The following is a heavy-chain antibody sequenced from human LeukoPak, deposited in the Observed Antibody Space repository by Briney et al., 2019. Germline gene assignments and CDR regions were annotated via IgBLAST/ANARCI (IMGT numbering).Heavy chain of an antibody. CDR2: ISGSGGST. D-gene: IGHD3-10*01. J-gene: IGHJ5*02. CDR3: ANRALNYYGSGSYWLTFDP. CDR1: GFTFSSYA. Sequence: GGSLRLSCTASGFTFSSYAMSWVRQAPGKGLEWVSAISGSGGSTYYADSVKGRFTISRNNSKNTLYLQMNSLRAEDTAVYYCANRALNYYGSGSYWLTFDPWGQGTLVTVSS. V-gene: IGHV3-23*01.